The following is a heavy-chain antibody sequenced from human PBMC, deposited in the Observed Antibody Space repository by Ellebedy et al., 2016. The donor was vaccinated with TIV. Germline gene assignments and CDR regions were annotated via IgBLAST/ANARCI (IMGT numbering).Heavy chain of an antibody. V-gene: IGHV3-7*01. D-gene: IGHD4-17*01. CDR3: ARRASYGDYAVQVNPWFDP. Sequence: GESLKISCAASGFNFSSYWMTWVCQAPGKGLEWVAKIRQEGDEIYYVESVKGRFTISRDNAKNSLFLQMNSLRVEDTAVYYCARRASYGDYAVQVNPWFDPWGQGTLVTVSS. CDR2: IRQEGDEI. J-gene: IGHJ5*02. CDR1: GFNFSSYW.